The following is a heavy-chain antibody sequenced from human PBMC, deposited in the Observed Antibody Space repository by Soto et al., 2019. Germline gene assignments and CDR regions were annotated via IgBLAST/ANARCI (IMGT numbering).Heavy chain of an antibody. J-gene: IGHJ3*02. D-gene: IGHD3-22*01. CDR2: IIPILGIA. V-gene: IGHV1-69*04. CDR1: GGTFSSYT. CDR3: ARDAHSGYYYSFAFDI. Sequence: GASVKVSCKASGGTFSSYTISWVRQAPGQGLEWMGRIIPILGIANYAQKFQGRVTITADKSTSTAYMELSSLRSEDTAVYYCARDAHSGYYYSFAFDIWGQGTMVTVSS.